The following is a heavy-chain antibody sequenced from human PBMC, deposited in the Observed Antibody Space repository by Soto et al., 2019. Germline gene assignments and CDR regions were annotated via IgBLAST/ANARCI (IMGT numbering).Heavy chain of an antibody. D-gene: IGHD3-10*01. Sequence: QVQLVQSGAEVKKPGSSVKVSCKTSGDTFSSYAISWVRQAPGQGFEWMGGIIPILGSANYAQRFQDRATITADKSTGTAFMDLWSLRSEDAAVYYCARGPPYYYGSGSYRQFDSWGQGTLVTVSS. CDR1: GDTFSSYA. J-gene: IGHJ4*02. V-gene: IGHV1-69*14. CDR3: ARGPPYYYGSGSYRQFDS. CDR2: IIPILGSA.